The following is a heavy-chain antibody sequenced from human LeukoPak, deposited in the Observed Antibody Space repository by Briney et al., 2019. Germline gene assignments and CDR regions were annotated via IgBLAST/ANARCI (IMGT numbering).Heavy chain of an antibody. CDR2: IDTTGDT. V-gene: IGHV3-13*01. CDR1: GFTFSNYD. CDR3: ARVYRFGELLSGGY. J-gene: IGHJ4*02. Sequence: GGSLRLSCAASGFTFSNYDMHWVRQSTGEGLEWVSGIDTTGDTYYAGSVKGRFTISRENAKNSFYLQMNSLRAGDTAVYYCARVYRFGELLSGGYWGQGTLVTVSS. D-gene: IGHD3-10*01.